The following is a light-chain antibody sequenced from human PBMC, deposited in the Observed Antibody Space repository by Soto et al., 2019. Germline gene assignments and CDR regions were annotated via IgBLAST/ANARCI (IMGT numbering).Light chain of an antibody. CDR3: LQYIRYST. V-gene: IGKV3-20*01. CDR2: RAS. CDR1: LSLSNNY. Sequence: VWTQSPGTLYSSPAERATLSCRASLSLSNNYLAWYQQKPGQAPKVLIYRASSRATGIPDRFSGSGSGTEFTLTISSLQPDDFAAYYCLQYIRYSTFGQGTKVDIK. J-gene: IGKJ1*01.